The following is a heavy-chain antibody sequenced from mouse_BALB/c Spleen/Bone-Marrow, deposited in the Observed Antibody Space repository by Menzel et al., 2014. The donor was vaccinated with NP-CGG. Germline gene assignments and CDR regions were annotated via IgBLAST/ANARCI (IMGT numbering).Heavy chain of an antibody. Sequence: QVQLQQSGSVLVRPGASVKLSCKASGYTFTSSWMHWAKQRPGQGLEWIGEIHPNSGNTNYNEKFKGKATLTVDTSSSTAYVDLSSLTSEDSAVYYCARGDKGDYFDYWGQGTPLTVSS. V-gene: IGHV1S130*01. J-gene: IGHJ2*01. CDR2: IHPNSGNT. CDR3: ARGDKGDYFDY. CDR1: GYTFTSSW.